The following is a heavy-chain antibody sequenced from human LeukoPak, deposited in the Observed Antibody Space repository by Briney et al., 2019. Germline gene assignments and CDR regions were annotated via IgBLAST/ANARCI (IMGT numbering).Heavy chain of an antibody. V-gene: IGHV3-23*01. CDR3: VKGTVVWGSYRTEFDF. Sequence: GGSLRVSCAASGLTFRSHAMSWVRQAPGKGLEWVSVISGSGNNTYYADSVKGRFTISRDNSKNTVFLQMNSLRPADTAVYYFVKGTVVWGSYRTEFDFWGQGTLVTVS. CDR1: GLTFRSHA. CDR2: ISGSGNNT. J-gene: IGHJ4*02. D-gene: IGHD3-16*02.